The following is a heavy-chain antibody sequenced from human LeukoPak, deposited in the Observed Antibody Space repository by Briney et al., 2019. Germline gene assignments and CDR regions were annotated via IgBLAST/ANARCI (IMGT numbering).Heavy chain of an antibody. J-gene: IGHJ3*02. D-gene: IGHD2-2*01. V-gene: IGHV4-34*01. CDR1: GGSFSGDF. CDR3: ARPRRRGYCSSTSCYRADAFDI. Sequence: PSETLSLTCAVYGGSFSGDFWSWIRQSPGKGLEWIGEINHSGSTNYNPSLKSRVTISVDTSKNQFSLKLSSVTAADTAVYYCARPRRRGYCSSTSCYRADAFDIWGQGTMVTVSS. CDR2: INHSGST.